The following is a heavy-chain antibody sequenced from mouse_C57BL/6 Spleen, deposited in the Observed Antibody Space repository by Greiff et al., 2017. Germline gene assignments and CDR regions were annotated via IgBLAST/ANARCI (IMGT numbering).Heavy chain of an antibody. CDR1: GFNIKDYY. D-gene: IGHD1-1*01. CDR3: ARSGTAVVAEWYFDV. CDR2: IDPEDGET. V-gene: IGHV14-2*01. Sequence: EVQLQQSGAELVKPGASVKLSCTASGFNIKDYYMHWVKQRPEQGLEWIGRIDPEDGETKYAPKFQGKATITADTSSNTAYLQLSSLTSADPAVYYCARSGTAVVAEWYFDVWGKGTTVTVSS. J-gene: IGHJ1*03.